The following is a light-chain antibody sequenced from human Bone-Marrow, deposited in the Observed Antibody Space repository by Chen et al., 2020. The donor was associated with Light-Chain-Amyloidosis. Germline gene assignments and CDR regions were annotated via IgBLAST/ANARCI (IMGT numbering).Light chain of an antibody. CDR3: QGWDRSRERQM. CDR1: NLGSTS. CDR2: DDR. V-gene: IGLV3-21*02. Sequence: SYVLTQPSSVSVAPGQTATIACGGNNLGSTSVHWYQQTPGQAPLLVVYDDRDRPSGIRRRWSGSNSRKTAALNNSRVEAGNEADKLSQGWDRSRERQMFGGGTNQTVL. J-gene: IGLJ3*02.